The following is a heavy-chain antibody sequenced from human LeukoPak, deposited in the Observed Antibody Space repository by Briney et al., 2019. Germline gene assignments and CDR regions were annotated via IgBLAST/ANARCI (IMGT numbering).Heavy chain of an antibody. D-gene: IGHD5-12*01. CDR3: ARMEWLRLGYYYYYYMDV. J-gene: IGHJ6*03. V-gene: IGHV5-51*01. CDR2: IYPGDSDT. Sequence: GESLKISCKGSGYSFTSYWIGWVRQMPGKGLGWMGIIYPGDSDTRYSPSFQGQVTISADKSISTAYLQWSSLKASDTAMYYCARMEWLRLGYYYYYYMDVWGKGTTVTVSS. CDR1: GYSFTSYW.